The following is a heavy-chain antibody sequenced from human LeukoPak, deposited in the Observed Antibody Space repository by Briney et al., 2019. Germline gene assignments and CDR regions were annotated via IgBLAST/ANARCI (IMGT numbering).Heavy chain of an antibody. CDR1: GVTISSYA. CDR2: TSGSGSDT. Sequence: GGSLRLSCAASGVTISSYAISWVRQAPGPGLELISPTSGSGSDTYYADSVKGRFTISRDYSKNTLYLQMNSLRAEDTAVYYCAKGGSCATTGCYTGYYYYGMDVWGQGITVTVSS. J-gene: IGHJ6*02. D-gene: IGHD2-2*02. V-gene: IGHV3-23*01. CDR3: AKGGSCATTGCYTGYYYYGMDV.